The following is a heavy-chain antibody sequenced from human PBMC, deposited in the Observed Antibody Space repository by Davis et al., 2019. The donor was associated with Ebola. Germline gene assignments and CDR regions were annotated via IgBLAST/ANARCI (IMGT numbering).Heavy chain of an antibody. V-gene: IGHV1-18*01. D-gene: IGHD2-2*01. CDR3: ARDQDIVVVPAASYGMDV. J-gene: IGHJ6*04. Sequence: AASVTVSCKTFGYTFTSYGITWVRQAPGQGIEWMGWISSYNGNTKYAQKLQGRLTMTTDISTSTAYMELRSLTSDDTAVYYCARDQDIVVVPAASYGMDVWGKGTTVTVSS. CDR1: GYTFTSYG. CDR2: ISSYNGNT.